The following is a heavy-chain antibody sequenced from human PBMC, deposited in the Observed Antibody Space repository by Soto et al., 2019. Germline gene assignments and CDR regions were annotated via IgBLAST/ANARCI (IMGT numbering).Heavy chain of an antibody. Sequence: GGSLRLSCTASGFTFGDYAMSWFRQAPGKGLEWVGFIRSKAYGGTTEYAASVKGRFTISRDDSKSIAYLQMNSLKTEDTAVYYCTGAQDWEGSYPYYYYGMDVWGQGTTVTVSS. D-gene: IGHD3-16*02. V-gene: IGHV3-49*03. J-gene: IGHJ6*02. CDR2: IRSKAYGGTT. CDR1: GFTFGDYA. CDR3: TGAQDWEGSYPYYYYGMDV.